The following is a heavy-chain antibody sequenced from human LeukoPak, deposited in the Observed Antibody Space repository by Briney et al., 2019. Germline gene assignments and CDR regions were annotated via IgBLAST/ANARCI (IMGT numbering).Heavy chain of an antibody. Sequence: GGSLRLSCAASGFTFSTYGLHWVRQAPGKGLAGVAIISYDGNDKDYADSVRGRFTISRDNSKNTLYLQMNSLRGEDTAVYYCAKSTAPAGYYLDYWGQGILVTVSS. J-gene: IGHJ4*02. V-gene: IGHV3-30*18. CDR3: AKSTAPAGYYLDY. D-gene: IGHD2-2*01. CDR2: ISYDGNDK. CDR1: GFTFSTYG.